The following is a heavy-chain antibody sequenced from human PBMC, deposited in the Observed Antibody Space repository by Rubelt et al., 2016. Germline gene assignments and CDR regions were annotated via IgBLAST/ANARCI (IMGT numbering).Heavy chain of an antibody. CDR1: GGSFSGYY. D-gene: IGHD1-26*01. V-gene: IGHV4-34*01. J-gene: IGHJ6*02. Sequence: QVQLQQWGAGLLKPSETLSLTCGVYGGSFSGYYWSWIRQPPGKGLEWIGEINHSGSTNYNPSLKSRVTISVDTSKNQVPLELSSLTAAYTALYYFAGLKRGMYDYCGMDGWGQGTTVTVSS. CDR2: INHSGST. CDR3: AGLKRGMYDYCGMDG.